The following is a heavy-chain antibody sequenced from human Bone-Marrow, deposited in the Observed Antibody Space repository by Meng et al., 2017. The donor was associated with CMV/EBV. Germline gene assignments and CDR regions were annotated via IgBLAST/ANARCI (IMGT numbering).Heavy chain of an antibody. CDR2: INHSGST. Sequence: SQTLSLTCAVYGGSFSGYYRSWIRQPPGEGLEWIGEINHSGSTNYNPSLKSRVTISVDTSKNQFSLKLSSVTAADTAVYYCARGGGRSRSGSYSVDYWGQGTLVTVSS. CDR3: ARGGGRSRSGSYSVDY. D-gene: IGHD1-26*01. CDR1: GGSFSGYY. V-gene: IGHV4-34*01. J-gene: IGHJ4*02.